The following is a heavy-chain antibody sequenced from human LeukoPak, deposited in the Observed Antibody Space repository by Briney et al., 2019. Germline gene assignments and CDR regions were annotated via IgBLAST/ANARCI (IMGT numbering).Heavy chain of an antibody. V-gene: IGHV4-34*01. J-gene: IGHJ5*02. CDR2: INHSGST. CDR1: GGSFSGYY. CDR3: ARGWGYSET. D-gene: IGHD5-18*01. Sequence: SETLSLTCAVYGGSFSGYYWSWIRQPPGKGLEGIGEINHSGSTNYNPSLKSRVTISVDTSKNQFSLKLSSVTAADTAVYYCARGWGYSETWGQGTLVTVSS.